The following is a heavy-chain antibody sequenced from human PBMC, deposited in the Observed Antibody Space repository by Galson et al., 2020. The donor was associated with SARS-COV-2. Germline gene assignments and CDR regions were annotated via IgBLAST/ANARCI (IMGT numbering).Heavy chain of an antibody. V-gene: IGHV3-30*18. CDR3: AKDSLYPRGYYYGMDV. CDR2: ISYDGSNK. D-gene: IGHD2-2*01. J-gene: IGHJ6*02. Sequence: TAGSLRLSCAASGFTFSSYGMHWVRQAPGKGLEWVAVISYDGSNKYYADSVKGRFTISRDNSKNTLYLQMNSLRAEDTAVYYCAKDSLYPRGYYYGMDVWGQGTTVTVSS. CDR1: GFTFSSYG.